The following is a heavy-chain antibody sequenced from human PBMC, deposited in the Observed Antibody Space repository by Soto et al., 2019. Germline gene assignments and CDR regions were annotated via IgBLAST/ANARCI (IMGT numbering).Heavy chain of an antibody. D-gene: IGHD3-10*01. CDR2: IYYSGST. CDR1: GGSISSYY. Sequence: SETLSLTCTVSGGSISSYYWSWIRQPPGKGLEWIGYIYYSGSTNCNPSLKSRVTISVDTSKNQFSLKLSSVTAADTAVYYCARGSVTLSGAFDIWGQGTMVTVSS. CDR3: ARGSVTLSGAFDI. V-gene: IGHV4-59*01. J-gene: IGHJ3*02.